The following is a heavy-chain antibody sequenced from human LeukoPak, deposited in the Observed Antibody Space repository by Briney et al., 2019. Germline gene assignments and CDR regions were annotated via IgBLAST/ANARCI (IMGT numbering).Heavy chain of an antibody. CDR3: ASQYYDILTGYHYYFDY. CDR1: GGSISNTSYY. D-gene: IGHD3-9*01. J-gene: IGHJ4*02. Sequence: PSETLCLTCTVSGGSISNTSYYWGWIRQPPGKGLGWIGAIYYSGSTYFNPSLKSRVTMSVDTSENQFFLKLSSVTAADTAVYYCASQYYDILTGYHYYFDYWGQGTLVTVSS. CDR2: IYYSGST. V-gene: IGHV4-39*01.